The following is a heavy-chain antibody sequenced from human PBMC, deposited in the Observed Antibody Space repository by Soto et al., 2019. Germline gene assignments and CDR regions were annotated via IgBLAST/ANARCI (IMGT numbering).Heavy chain of an antibody. CDR1: GVSISSSSYY. V-gene: IGHV4-39*01. D-gene: IGHD3-3*01. Sequence: SDTLSLTCPVSGVSISSSSYYWGWIRPPPGKGLEWIGSIYYSGSTYYNPSLKSRVTISVDTSKNQFSLKLSSVTAADTAVYYCARLKGGLYDFWSGYGMDVWGQGTTVNV. J-gene: IGHJ6*02. CDR2: IYYSGST. CDR3: ARLKGGLYDFWSGYGMDV.